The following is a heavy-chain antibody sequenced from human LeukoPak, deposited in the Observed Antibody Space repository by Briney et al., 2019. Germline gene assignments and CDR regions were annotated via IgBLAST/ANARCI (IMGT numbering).Heavy chain of an antibody. CDR3: AREGDSSGWYRNWFDP. Sequence: SVKVSCKASGYAFTSYDINWVRQATGQGLEWMGGIIPIFGTANYAQKFQGRVTITADESTSTAYMELSSLRSEDTAVYYCAREGDSSGWYRNWFDPWGQGTLVTVSS. CDR2: IIPIFGTA. CDR1: GYAFTSYD. D-gene: IGHD6-19*01. J-gene: IGHJ5*02. V-gene: IGHV1-69*13.